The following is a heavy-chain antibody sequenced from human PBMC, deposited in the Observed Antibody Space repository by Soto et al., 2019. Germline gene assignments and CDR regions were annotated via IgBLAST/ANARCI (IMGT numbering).Heavy chain of an antibody. Sequence: GGSLRLSCAASGFTFSSYGMHWVRPAPGKGLEWVAVISYDGSNKYYADSVKGRFTISRDNSKNTLYLQMNSLRAEDTAVYHCAKDPTTYSSGGYPDYFDYWGQGTLVTVSS. CDR3: AKDPTTYSSGGYPDYFDY. CDR1: GFTFSSYG. J-gene: IGHJ4*02. D-gene: IGHD6-19*01. CDR2: ISYDGSNK. V-gene: IGHV3-30*18.